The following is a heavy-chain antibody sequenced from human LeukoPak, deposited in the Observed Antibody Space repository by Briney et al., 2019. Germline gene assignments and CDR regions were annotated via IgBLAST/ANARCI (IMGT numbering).Heavy chain of an antibody. J-gene: IGHJ4*02. V-gene: IGHV4-39*02. CDR1: GGSISSSTYY. Sequence: SETLSLTCSVSGGSISSSTYYWGWIRQPPGKGLEWIASIHYSGTTYYNPSLKSRVTISVDTSKNHFSLKLSSVTAADTAVYYCARGPTYQPIDYWGQGTLVTVSS. D-gene: IGHD2-2*01. CDR2: IHYSGTT. CDR3: ARGPTYQPIDY.